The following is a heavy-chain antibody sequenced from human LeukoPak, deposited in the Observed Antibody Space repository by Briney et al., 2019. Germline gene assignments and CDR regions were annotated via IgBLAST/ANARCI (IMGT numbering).Heavy chain of an antibody. CDR1: GFTFSGYR. Sequence: GGSLRLSCAAPGFTFSGYRMDWVPQAPGKGLGWVSYISSTSSIIAYADSVKGRFTIYRDNAKNSLYLQMNSLRDEDTAVYYCVRESSYAFNILGQGTMVTVSS. CDR2: ISSTSSII. J-gene: IGHJ3*02. CDR3: VRESSYAFNI. V-gene: IGHV3-48*02.